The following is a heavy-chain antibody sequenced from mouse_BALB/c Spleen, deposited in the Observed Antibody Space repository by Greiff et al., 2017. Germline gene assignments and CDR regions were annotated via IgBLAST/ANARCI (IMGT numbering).Heavy chain of an antibody. D-gene: IGHD2-14*01. CDR1: GFTFSDYY. CDR2: ISDGGSYT. CDR3: ARGLYYRYDGFAY. Sequence: DVMLVESGGGLVKPGGSLKLSCAASGFTFSDYYMYWVRQTPEKRLEWVATISDGGSYTYYPDSVKGRFTISRDNAKNNLYLQMSSLKSEDTAMYYCARGLYYRYDGFAYWGQGTLVTVSA. V-gene: IGHV5-4*02. J-gene: IGHJ3*01.